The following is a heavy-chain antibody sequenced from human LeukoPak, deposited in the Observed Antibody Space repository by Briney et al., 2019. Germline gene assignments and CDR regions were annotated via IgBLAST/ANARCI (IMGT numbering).Heavy chain of an antibody. V-gene: IGHV3-30*02. J-gene: IGHJ4*02. CDR2: IRYDGSTE. D-gene: IGHD3-10*01. CDR1: GFTFRSYG. Sequence: GGSLRLSCAASGFTFRSYGMHWVRQAPGRGLEWVAFIRYDGSTEDYADSVKGRFTISRDNSNNTLYLQMNSLSGEDTAVYYCAKPSSTLSYAQSHFDYWGQGTLVTVSS. CDR3: AKPSSTLSYAQSHFDY.